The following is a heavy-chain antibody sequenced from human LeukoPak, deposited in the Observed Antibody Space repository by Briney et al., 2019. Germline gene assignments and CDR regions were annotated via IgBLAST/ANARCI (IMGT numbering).Heavy chain of an antibody. D-gene: IGHD3-9*01. CDR3: ASRSDILTGYY. J-gene: IGHJ4*02. Sequence: ASVKVSCKASGGTFSSYAISWVRQAPGQGLEWMGWINPNSGGTNYAQKFQGRVTMTRDTSISTAYMELSRLRSDDTAVYYCASRSDILTGYYWGQGTLVTVSS. CDR2: INPNSGGT. V-gene: IGHV1-2*02. CDR1: GGTFSSYA.